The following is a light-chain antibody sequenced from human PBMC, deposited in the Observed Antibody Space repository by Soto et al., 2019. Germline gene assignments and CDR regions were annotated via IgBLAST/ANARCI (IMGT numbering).Light chain of an antibody. CDR3: QQYETFSGT. CDR1: QSVSGW. V-gene: IGKV1-5*01. J-gene: IGKJ1*01. CDR2: DAA. Sequence: DIQMTQSPSTLSASVGDTVTVTCRASQSVSGWCGLYQQKPGEAPKLLIYDAAALPGGVPSRFSGSGFGTTFTLSIGSLQHDDFASYDGQQYETFSGTFGPGTKVDIK.